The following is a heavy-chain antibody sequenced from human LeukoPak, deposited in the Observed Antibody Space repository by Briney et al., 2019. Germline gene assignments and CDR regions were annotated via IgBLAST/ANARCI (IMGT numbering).Heavy chain of an antibody. Sequence: SETLSLTCTVSGGSISSYYWSWMRHPAGKGLEWIGRIYTSGSTNYNPSLKSRVTMSVDTSKNQFSLKLSSVTAADTAVYYCARGQVVQGVRYAFDIWGQGTMVTVSS. D-gene: IGHD3-10*01. CDR1: GGSISSYY. CDR2: IYTSGST. CDR3: ARGQVVQGVRYAFDI. V-gene: IGHV4-4*07. J-gene: IGHJ3*02.